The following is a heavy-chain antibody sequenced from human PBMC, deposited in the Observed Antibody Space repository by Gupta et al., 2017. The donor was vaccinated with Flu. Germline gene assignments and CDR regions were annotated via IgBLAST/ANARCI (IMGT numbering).Heavy chain of an antibody. CDR3: AKGYSGSTSALDY. CDR1: SSYA. J-gene: IGHJ4*02. D-gene: IGHD1-26*01. V-gene: IGHV3-23*01. CDR2: ISSSGGST. Sequence: SSYAMSWVRQAPGKGLEWVSGISSSGGSTYYADSVKGRFTISRDNSKNTVHLQMNSLRAEDTAVYYCAKGYSGSTSALDYWGQGTLVTVSS.